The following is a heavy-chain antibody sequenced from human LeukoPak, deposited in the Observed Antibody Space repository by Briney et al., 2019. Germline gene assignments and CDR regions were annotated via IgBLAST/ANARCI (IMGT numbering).Heavy chain of an antibody. CDR3: ARDTPREPGTQLLGYYGMDV. Sequence: GASVKVSCKASGYTFTNYDINWVRQATGQGLEWMGWMNPNSGNTGYAQKFQGRVTMTRNTSISTAYMELSSLRSDDTAVYYCARDTPREPGTQLLGYYGMDVWGQGTTVTVSS. V-gene: IGHV1-8*01. CDR2: MNPNSGNT. D-gene: IGHD1-26*01. J-gene: IGHJ6*02. CDR1: GYTFTNYD.